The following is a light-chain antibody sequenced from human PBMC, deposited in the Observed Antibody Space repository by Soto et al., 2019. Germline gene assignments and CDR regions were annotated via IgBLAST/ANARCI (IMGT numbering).Light chain of an antibody. CDR1: SSDVASYNR. CDR3: SSYTSCSTYV. Sequence: QSALTQPPSVSGSPGQSVTISCTGTSSDVASYNRVSWYQQPPGTAPKLMIYEVSNRPSGVPDRFSGSKSGNTASLTISGLQAEDEADYYCSSYTSCSTYVFGTGTKVTVL. V-gene: IGLV2-18*02. J-gene: IGLJ1*01. CDR2: EVS.